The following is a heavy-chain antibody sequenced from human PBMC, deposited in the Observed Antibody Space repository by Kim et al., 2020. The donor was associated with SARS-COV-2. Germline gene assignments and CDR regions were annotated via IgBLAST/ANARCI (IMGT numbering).Heavy chain of an antibody. Sequence: NGNPNYAQKLKGRVTMTTDTSTSTAYMELRSLRSDDTAVYYCARGDPLDYWGQGTLVTVSS. CDR2: NGNP. V-gene: IGHV1-18*01. CDR3: ARGDPLDY. J-gene: IGHJ4*02.